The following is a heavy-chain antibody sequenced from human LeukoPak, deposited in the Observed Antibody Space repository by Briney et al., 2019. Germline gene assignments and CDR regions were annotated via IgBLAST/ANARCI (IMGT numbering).Heavy chain of an antibody. Sequence: PGGSLRLSCAASGFIFNNYWMSWVRQAPGKGLEWVANIREDGSEKNYVDSVKGRFTISRDNAKTLMHLQMDSLRAEDTAVYYCSSGAGIWSPDYWGQGTLVTVSS. D-gene: IGHD2-8*02. CDR1: GFIFNNYW. CDR2: IREDGSEK. V-gene: IGHV3-7*01. CDR3: SSGAGIWSPDY. J-gene: IGHJ4*02.